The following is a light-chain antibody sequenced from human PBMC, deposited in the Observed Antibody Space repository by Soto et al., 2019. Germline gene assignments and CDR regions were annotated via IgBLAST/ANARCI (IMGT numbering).Light chain of an antibody. J-gene: IGLJ1*01. CDR3: CSYVGSSTSYV. CDR2: EVN. Sequence: AVDSIPLTYKTNSGDVGNYNLVSWYQQHPGKAPKLMIYEVNKWPSGVSNRFSGSKSGNTASLTISGLQAEDEADYYCCSYVGSSTSYVFGTGTKVTVL. V-gene: IGLV2-23*02. CDR1: SGDVGNYNL.